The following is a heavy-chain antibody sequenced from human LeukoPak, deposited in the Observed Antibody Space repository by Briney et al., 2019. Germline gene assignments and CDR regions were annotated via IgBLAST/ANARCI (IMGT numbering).Heavy chain of an antibody. V-gene: IGHV4-61*02. CDR3: ASSPSRDGYNFDY. Sequence: SETLSLTSTVSGGSISSGTYYWSWIRQPAGKGLEWIGRISTSGSTHYNPSLKSRVTISVDTSKNQFSLNLSSVTAADTAVYYCASSPSRDGYNFDYWGQGALVTVSS. D-gene: IGHD5-24*01. CDR1: GGSISSGTYY. J-gene: IGHJ4*02. CDR2: ISTSGST.